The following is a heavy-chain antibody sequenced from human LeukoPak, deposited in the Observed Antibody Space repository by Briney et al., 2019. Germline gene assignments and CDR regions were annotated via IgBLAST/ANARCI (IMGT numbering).Heavy chain of an antibody. CDR2: IYHSGST. Sequence: SETLSLTCTVSGYSISSGYYWGWIRQPPGKGLEWIGSIYHSGSTYYNPSLKSRVTISVDTSKNQFSLNLSSVTAADTAVYYCARDIDFWSGYYGDEVXGKGTTVTVS. V-gene: IGHV4-38-2*02. J-gene: IGHJ6*03. CDR1: GYSISSGYY. CDR3: ARDIDFWSGYYGDEV. D-gene: IGHD3-3*01.